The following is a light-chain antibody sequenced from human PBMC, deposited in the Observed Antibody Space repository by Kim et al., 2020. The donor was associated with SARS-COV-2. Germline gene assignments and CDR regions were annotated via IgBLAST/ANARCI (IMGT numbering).Light chain of an antibody. CDR2: YDS. V-gene: IGLV3-21*04. J-gene: IGLJ2*01. CDR1: NIGSKS. CDR3: QVWDSSSDRVV. Sequence: SYELTQPPSVSVAPGKTVRITCGGNNIGSKSVHWYQQKPGQAPVLVIYYDSDRPSGIPERFSGSNSGNTATLTISRVEAGDEADYYCQVWDSSSDRVVFGGGTQLTVL.